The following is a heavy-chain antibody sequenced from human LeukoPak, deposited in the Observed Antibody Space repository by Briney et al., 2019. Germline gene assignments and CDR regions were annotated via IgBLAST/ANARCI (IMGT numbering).Heavy chain of an antibody. J-gene: IGHJ4*02. CDR2: ISYDETNK. CDR3: ARDWSLYCGGDCYPEY. CDR1: GFTFSTHL. Sequence: PGGSLRLSCAASGFTFSTHLMHWVRQAPGKGLEWVAVISYDETNKYHADSVKGRFTISRDNSKNTLYLQMNSLRVDDTAVYYCARDWSLYCGGDCYPEYWGQGTLVTVSS. D-gene: IGHD2-21*02. V-gene: IGHV3-30*04.